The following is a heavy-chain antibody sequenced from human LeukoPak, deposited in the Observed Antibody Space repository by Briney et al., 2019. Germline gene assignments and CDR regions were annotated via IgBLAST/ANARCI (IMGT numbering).Heavy chain of an antibody. Sequence: SETLSLTCTVSGGSISSGDYYWSWIRQPPGTGLEWIGYIYYSGSTNYNPSLKSRVTISVDTSKNQFSLKLSSVTAADTAVYYCARDEGPYGPVDYWGQGTLVTVSS. CDR2: IYYSGST. CDR3: ARDEGPYGPVDY. J-gene: IGHJ4*02. CDR1: GGSISSGDYY. D-gene: IGHD4-17*01. V-gene: IGHV4-61*08.